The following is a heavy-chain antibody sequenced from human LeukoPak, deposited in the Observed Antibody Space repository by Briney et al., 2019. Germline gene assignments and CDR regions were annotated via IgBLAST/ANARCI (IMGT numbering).Heavy chain of an antibody. CDR2: ISGNGGST. Sequence: GGSLRLSCVASGXTFSNYAMSWVRQAPGKGLEWVSGISGNGGSTYYGDSVKGRFTISRDNSRNTLYLQMNSLRADDTAVYYCAKARPYSSSWYAFDYWGQGTLVTVSS. D-gene: IGHD6-13*01. CDR1: GXTFSNYA. V-gene: IGHV3-23*01. J-gene: IGHJ4*02. CDR3: AKARPYSSSWYAFDY.